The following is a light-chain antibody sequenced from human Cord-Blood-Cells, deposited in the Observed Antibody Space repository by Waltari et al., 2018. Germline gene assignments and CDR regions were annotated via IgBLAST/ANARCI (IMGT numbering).Light chain of an antibody. CDR1: SRAVGGYNL. V-gene: IGLV2-23*02. Sequence: QSALTPPSPASGSPGQSITISCTGTSRAVGGYNLFSWYQQAPGKAPKLMIYEVSKRPSGVSNRFSGSKSGNTASLTISGLQAEDEADYYCCSYAGSSPVVFGGGTKLTVL. CDR3: CSYAGSSPVV. J-gene: IGLJ2*01. CDR2: EVS.